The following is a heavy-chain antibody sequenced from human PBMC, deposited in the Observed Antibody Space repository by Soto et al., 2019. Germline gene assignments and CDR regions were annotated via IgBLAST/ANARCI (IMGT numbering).Heavy chain of an antibody. D-gene: IGHD6-13*01. CDR3: AAGGYSSSWYYYNGMDV. J-gene: IGHJ6*02. CDR1: GFTFTSSA. Sequence: QMQLVQSGPEVKKPGTSVKVSCKASGFTFTSSAVQWVRQARGQRLEWIGWIVVGSGNTNYAQKFQERVTITRDMSTSTSYMELSSLRSEDTAVYYCAAGGYSSSWYYYNGMDVWGQGTTVTVSS. CDR2: IVVGSGNT. V-gene: IGHV1-58*01.